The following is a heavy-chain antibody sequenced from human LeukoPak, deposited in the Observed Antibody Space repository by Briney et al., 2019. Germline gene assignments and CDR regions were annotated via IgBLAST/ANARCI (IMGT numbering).Heavy chain of an antibody. D-gene: IGHD6-13*01. V-gene: IGHV4-39*01. Sequence: PSETLSLTCTVSGGSISSSSYYWGWICQPPGKGLEWIGSIYYSGNTYYNPSLKSRVTISVDTSKNQFSLKLSSVTAADTAVYYCARTPTGRSWYSHRINRFDPWGQGTLVTVSS. CDR2: IYYSGNT. J-gene: IGHJ5*02. CDR3: ARTPTGRSWYSHRINRFDP. CDR1: GGSISSSSYY.